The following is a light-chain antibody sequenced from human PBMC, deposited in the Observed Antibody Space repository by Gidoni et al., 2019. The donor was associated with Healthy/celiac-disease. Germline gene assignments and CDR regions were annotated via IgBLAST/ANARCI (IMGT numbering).Light chain of an antibody. Sequence: SSVLTQPPSVSVAPGQTARITCGGNNSGCKSVHWYQQKPGQAPGLVVYDDSDRPSGIPERFSGSNSGNTATLTISRVEAGDEADYYCQVWDSSSDHVVFGGGTKLTVL. J-gene: IGLJ2*01. V-gene: IGLV3-21*02. CDR3: QVWDSSSDHVV. CDR2: DDS. CDR1: NSGCKS.